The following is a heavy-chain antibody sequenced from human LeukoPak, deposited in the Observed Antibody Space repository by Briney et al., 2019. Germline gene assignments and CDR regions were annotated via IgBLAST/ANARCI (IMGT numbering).Heavy chain of an antibody. CDR3: ARDGRYDSSGYYYYYGMDV. V-gene: IGHV4-34*01. J-gene: IGHJ6*02. CDR1: GGSFSGYY. CDR2: INHSGST. D-gene: IGHD3-22*01. Sequence: PSETLSLTCAVYGGSFSGYYWSWIRQPPGKGLEWIGEINHSGSTNYNPSLKSRVTMSVDTSKNQFSLKLSSVTAADTAVYYCARDGRYDSSGYYYYYGMDVWGQGTTVTVSS.